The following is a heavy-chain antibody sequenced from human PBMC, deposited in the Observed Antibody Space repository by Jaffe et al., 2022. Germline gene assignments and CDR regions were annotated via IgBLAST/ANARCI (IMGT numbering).Heavy chain of an antibody. Sequence: EVQLLESGGGLVQPGGSLRLSCAASGFTFSSYAMSWVRQAPGKGLEWVSAISGSGGSTYYADSVKGRFTISRDNSKNTLYLQMNSLRAEDTAVYYCAKDRKAHSRGHDYWYFDLWGRGTLVTVSS. CDR1: GFTFSSYA. D-gene: IGHD6-13*01. J-gene: IGHJ2*01. V-gene: IGHV3-23*01. CDR2: ISGSGGST. CDR3: AKDRKAHSRGHDYWYFDL.